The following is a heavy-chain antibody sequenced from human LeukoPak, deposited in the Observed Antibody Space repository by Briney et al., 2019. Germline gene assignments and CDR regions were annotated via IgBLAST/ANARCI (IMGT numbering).Heavy chain of an antibody. D-gene: IGHD2-2*01. CDR3: ARDNSYCSRTSCYYNWFDP. V-gene: IGHV4-39*07. CDR2: IYYSGST. Sequence: PSETLSLTCTVSGGSISSSSYYWGWIRQPPGKGLEWIGSIYYSGSTYYNPSLKSRVTISVDTSKNQFSLKLSSVTAADTAVYYCARDNSYCSRTSCYYNWFDPWGQGTLVTVSS. J-gene: IGHJ5*02. CDR1: GGSISSSSYY.